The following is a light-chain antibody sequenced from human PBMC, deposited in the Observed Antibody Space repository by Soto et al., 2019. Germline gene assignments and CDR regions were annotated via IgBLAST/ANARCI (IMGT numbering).Light chain of an antibody. J-gene: IGLJ1*01. V-gene: IGLV2-14*01. CDR1: SSDVGGYDY. CDR2: DVS. CDR3: GSYTSSSTYG. Sequence: QSALTQPASVSGSPGQSITISCTGTSSDVGGYDYVSWYQQHPGKAPKLMIYDVSNRPSGVSNRFSGSKSGNTATLTISGLQAEDEADYYCGSYTSSSTYGFGTGSKVPVL.